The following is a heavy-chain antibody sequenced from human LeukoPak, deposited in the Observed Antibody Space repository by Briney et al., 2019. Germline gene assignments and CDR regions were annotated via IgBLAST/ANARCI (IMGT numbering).Heavy chain of an antibody. CDR2: ISAYNGNT. CDR3: ARDNPPYSYDSNDAFDI. CDR1: GYTFTSYG. Sequence: GASVKVSCKASGYTFTSYGISWVRQAPGQGLEWMGWISAYNGNTNYAQKLQGRVTMTTDTSTSTAYMELRSLRSDDTAVYYCARDNPPYSYDSNDAFDIWGQGTMVTVSS. D-gene: IGHD5-18*01. V-gene: IGHV1-18*01. J-gene: IGHJ3*02.